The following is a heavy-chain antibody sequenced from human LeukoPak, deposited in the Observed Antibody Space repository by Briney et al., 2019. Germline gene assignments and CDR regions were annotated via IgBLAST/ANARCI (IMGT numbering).Heavy chain of an antibody. CDR1: GFSLSTSGVG. Sequence: SGPTLVKPTQTLTLTCTFSGFSLSTSGVGVGWIRQPPGKALEWLALIYWDDDKRYSPSLKSRLTITKDTSKNQVVHTMTNMDPVDTATYYCAHRRGIAVAGPFDYWGQGTLVTVSS. CDR3: AHRRGIAVAGPFDY. V-gene: IGHV2-5*02. D-gene: IGHD6-19*01. J-gene: IGHJ4*02. CDR2: IYWDDDK.